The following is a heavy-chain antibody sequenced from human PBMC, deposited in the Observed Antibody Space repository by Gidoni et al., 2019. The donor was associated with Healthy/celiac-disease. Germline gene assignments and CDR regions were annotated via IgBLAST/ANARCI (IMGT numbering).Heavy chain of an antibody. CDR3: ARDPPYYDILTGYRNGGYYYGMDV. CDR2: IIPIFGTA. Sequence: QVQLVPSGAEVQKPGSSVKFSCNASGGTFSSYAISWVRQSPGQGLEWMGGIIPIFGTANDAQKFQGRVTITADESTSTAYMELSSLRSEDTAVYYCARDPPYYDILTGYRNGGYYYGMDVWGQGTTVTVSS. J-gene: IGHJ6*02. CDR1: GGTFSSYA. V-gene: IGHV1-69*01. D-gene: IGHD3-9*01.